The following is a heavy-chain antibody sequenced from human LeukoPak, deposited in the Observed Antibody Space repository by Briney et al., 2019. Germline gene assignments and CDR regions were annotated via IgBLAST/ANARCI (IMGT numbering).Heavy chain of an antibody. CDR1: GFTFRDAW. J-gene: IGHJ4*02. Sequence: PGGSLRLSCVASGFTFRDAWMSWVRQAPGKGLEWVGRIQNKADGGTTDYAAPLKGRFTISRDDSTDTLYLQMNSLKTEDTAVYYCTTDTMVRGVDYFDYWGQGTLVAVSS. CDR2: IQNKADGGTT. V-gene: IGHV3-15*01. D-gene: IGHD3-10*01. CDR3: TTDTMVRGVDYFDY.